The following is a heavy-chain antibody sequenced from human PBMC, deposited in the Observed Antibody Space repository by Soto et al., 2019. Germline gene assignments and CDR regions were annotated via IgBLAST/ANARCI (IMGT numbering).Heavy chain of an antibody. CDR1: GYTFTSYG. CDR2: ISAYNGNT. CDR3: ASGSYYDFWSGYYGDNWFDP. V-gene: IGHV1-18*01. J-gene: IGHJ5*02. D-gene: IGHD3-3*01. Sequence: ASVKVSCKASGYTFTSYGISWVRQAPGQGLEWMGWISAYNGNTNYAQKLQGRVTMTTDTSTSTAYMELRSLRSDDTAVYYCASGSYYDFWSGYYGDNWFDPWGQGTLVTVSS.